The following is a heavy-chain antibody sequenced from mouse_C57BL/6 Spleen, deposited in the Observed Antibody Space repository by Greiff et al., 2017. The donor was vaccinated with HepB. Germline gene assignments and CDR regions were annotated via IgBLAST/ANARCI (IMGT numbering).Heavy chain of an antibody. J-gene: IGHJ2*01. CDR1: GFTFSDFY. CDR3: ARDAQTRGFDY. CDR2: SRNKANDYTT. Sequence: EVKVVESGGGLVQSGRSLRLSCATSGFTFSDFYMEWVRQAPGKGLEWIAASRNKANDYTTEYSASVKGRFIVSRDTSQSILYLQMNALRAEDTAIYYCARDAQTRGFDYWGQGTTLTVSS. V-gene: IGHV7-1*01.